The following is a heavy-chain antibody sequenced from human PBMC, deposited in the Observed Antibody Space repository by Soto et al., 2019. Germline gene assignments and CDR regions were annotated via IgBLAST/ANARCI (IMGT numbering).Heavy chain of an antibody. D-gene: IGHD3-22*01. CDR1: GFAFSNYA. V-gene: IGHV3-23*01. Sequence: GGSLRLSCAASGFAFSNYAMSWARPAPGKGLKWVSTTSGRGGSTYYADSVQCRFTVSRDNSKNTLYLQMNSLRAEDTAIYYRAKDLQDSSGYSNAPDDAFDIWGQGTMVTVSS. CDR3: AKDLQDSSGYSNAPDDAFDI. CDR2: TSGRGGST. J-gene: IGHJ3*02.